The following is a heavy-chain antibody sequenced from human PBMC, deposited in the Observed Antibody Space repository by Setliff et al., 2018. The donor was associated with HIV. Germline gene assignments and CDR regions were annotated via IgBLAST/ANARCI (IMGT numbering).Heavy chain of an antibody. J-gene: IGHJ6*03. D-gene: IGHD2-2*03. CDR1: GGSISSGGYY. V-gene: IGHV4-61*08. Sequence: SETLSLTCTVSGGSISSGGYYWSWIRQHPGKGLEWIGYIYTSGSTNYNPSLKSRVTISVDTSKNQFSLKLSSVTAADTAVYYCARLNDGFYYYYYMDVWGKGTTVTVSS. CDR2: IYTSGST. CDR3: ARLNDGFYYYYYMDV.